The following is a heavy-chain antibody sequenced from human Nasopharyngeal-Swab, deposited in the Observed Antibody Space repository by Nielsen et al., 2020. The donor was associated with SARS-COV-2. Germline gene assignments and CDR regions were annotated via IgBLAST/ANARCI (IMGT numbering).Heavy chain of an antibody. CDR3: ACHRTASFYY. CDR2: INHSGST. CDR1: GGSFSGYY. J-gene: IGHJ4*02. D-gene: IGHD1-1*01. Sequence: GSLRLSCAVYGGSFSGYYWSWIRQPPGKGLEWIGEINHSGSTNYNPSLKSRVTISVDTSRNHFSLKLRSVTGADTAVYYCACHRTASFYYWGQGTLVTVSS. V-gene: IGHV4-34*01.